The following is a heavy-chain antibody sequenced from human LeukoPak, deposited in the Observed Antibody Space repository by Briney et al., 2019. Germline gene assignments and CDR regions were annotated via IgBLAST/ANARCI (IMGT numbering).Heavy chain of an antibody. J-gene: IGHJ5*02. CDR3: ARAVQASLQPRFDP. Sequence: SETLSLTCAVYGESFSGFDWTWIRQPPGKGLEWIGYIYYSGIAYYHPSLKSRVSISVDTSKNQFSLNLNSVTAADTAVYYCARAVQASLQPRFDPWGQGTLVTVSS. D-gene: IGHD1-1*01. V-gene: IGHV4-30-4*08. CDR2: IYYSGIA. CDR1: GESFSGFD.